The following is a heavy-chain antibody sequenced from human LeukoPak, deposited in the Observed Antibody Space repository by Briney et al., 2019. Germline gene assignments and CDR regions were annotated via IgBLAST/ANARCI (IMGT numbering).Heavy chain of an antibody. CDR3: TTDRGITMMRGLPFYN. CDR1: GFTFRKAW. D-gene: IGHD3-10*01. J-gene: IGHJ4*02. Sequence: GRSLRLARAAFGFTFRKAWSSCASQAAGGGLEWVSLIERKTPGWTADYGAAVKGRFTISRDDSQNTLYLQMNSLNTEDTALYYYTTDRGITMMRGLPFYNWGEGTLVTVSP. CDR2: IERKTPGWTA. V-gene: IGHV3-15*04.